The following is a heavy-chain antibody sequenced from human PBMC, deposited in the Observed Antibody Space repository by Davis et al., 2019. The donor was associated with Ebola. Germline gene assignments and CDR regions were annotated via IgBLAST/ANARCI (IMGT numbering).Heavy chain of an antibody. CDR2: INSDGSNT. CDR3: ARDEGDGLDQ. V-gene: IGHV3-74*01. D-gene: IGHD3-16*01. CDR1: GFSLSGYW. J-gene: IGHJ4*02. Sequence: GESLKISCAASGFSLSGYWMHWVRQAPGKGLVWVSRINSDGSNTNYANSVKGRFSISRDNAKSTLYLQMSSLRAEDTAVYYCARDEGDGLDQWGQGTLVTVSS.